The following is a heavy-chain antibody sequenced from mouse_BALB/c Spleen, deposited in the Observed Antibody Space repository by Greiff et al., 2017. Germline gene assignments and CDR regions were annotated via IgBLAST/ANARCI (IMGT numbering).Heavy chain of an antibody. Sequence: LQQSGAELVKPGASVKLSCTASGFNIKDTYMHWVKQRPEQGLEWIGRIDPANGNTKYDPKFQGKATITADTSSNTAYLQLSSLTSEDTAVYYCASRSGNLGDYWGQGTSVTVSA. D-gene: IGHD2-1*01. CDR3: ASRSGNLGDY. J-gene: IGHJ4*01. V-gene: IGHV14-3*02. CDR1: GFNIKDTY. CDR2: IDPANGNT.